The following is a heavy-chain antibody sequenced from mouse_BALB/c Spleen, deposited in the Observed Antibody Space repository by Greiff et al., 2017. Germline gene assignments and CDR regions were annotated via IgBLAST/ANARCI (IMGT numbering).Heavy chain of an antibody. CDR3: VRDGVDGNYGFFDY. CDR2: IWTGGGT. J-gene: IGHJ2*01. Sequence: QVQLKQSGPGLVAPSQSLSITCTVSGFSLTSYDISWIRQPPGKGLEWLGVIWTGGGTNYNSAFMSRLSISKDNSKSQVFLKMNSLQTDDTAIYYCVRDGVDGNYGFFDYWGQGTTLTVSS. V-gene: IGHV2-9-2*01. D-gene: IGHD2-1*01. CDR1: GFSLTSYD.